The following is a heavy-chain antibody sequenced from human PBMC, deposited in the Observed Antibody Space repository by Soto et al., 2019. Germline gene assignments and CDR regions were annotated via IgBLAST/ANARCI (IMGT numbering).Heavy chain of an antibody. CDR3: ARDSSGSYNWFDP. Sequence: SVKVSCKASGYTFTSYDINWVRQAPGQGLEWMGGIIPIFGTANYAQKFQGRVTITADESTSTAYMELSSLRSEDTAVYYCARDSSGSYNWFDPWGQGTLVTVSS. V-gene: IGHV1-69*13. J-gene: IGHJ5*02. CDR1: GYTFTSYD. CDR2: IIPIFGTA. D-gene: IGHD6-19*01.